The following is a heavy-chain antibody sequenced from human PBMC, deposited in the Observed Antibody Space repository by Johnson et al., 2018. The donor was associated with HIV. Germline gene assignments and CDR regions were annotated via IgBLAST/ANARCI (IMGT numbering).Heavy chain of an antibody. J-gene: IGHJ3*02. CDR3: ARGSTVTTLSGAFDI. D-gene: IGHD4-11*01. CDR2: IYSGGST. V-gene: IGHV3-66*01. Sequence: VQLVESGGGVVQPGRSLRLSCAASGFTVSSNYMSWVRQAPGKGLEWVSVIYSGGSTYYADSVKGRFTISRDNSKNTLYLQMNSLRADDTAVYYCARGSTVTTLSGAFDIWGQGTMVTVSS. CDR1: GFTVSSNY.